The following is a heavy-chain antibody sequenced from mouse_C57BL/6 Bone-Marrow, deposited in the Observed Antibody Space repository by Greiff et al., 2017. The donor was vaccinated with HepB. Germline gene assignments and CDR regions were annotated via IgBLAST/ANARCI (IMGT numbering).Heavy chain of an antibody. CDR1: GYTFTNYW. V-gene: IGHV1-63*01. Sequence: VQLQESGAELVRPGTSVKMSCKASGYTFTNYWIGWAKQRPGHGLEWIGDIYPGGGYTNYNEKFKGKATLTADKSSSTAYMQFSSLTSEDSAIYYCARGDYFDYWGQGTTLTVSS. J-gene: IGHJ2*01. CDR2: IYPGGGYT. CDR3: ARGDYFDY.